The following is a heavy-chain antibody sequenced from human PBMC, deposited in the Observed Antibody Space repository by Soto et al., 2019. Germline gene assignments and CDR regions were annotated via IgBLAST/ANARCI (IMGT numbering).Heavy chain of an antibody. V-gene: IGHV4-59*01. CDR2: IHDSGSS. D-gene: IGHD2-15*01. CDR3: ARVATTDLGYCRGGSCYLSLAFDI. J-gene: IGHJ3*02. CDR1: GGSMSTNY. Sequence: PSETLSLTCTVSGGSMSTNYWSWIRQPPGKGLEWIGHIHDSGSSSYNPSLKSRVTISVETSKKQFSLRLSSVTAADTAVYYCARVATTDLGYCRGGSCYLSLAFDIWGQGTMVTVSS.